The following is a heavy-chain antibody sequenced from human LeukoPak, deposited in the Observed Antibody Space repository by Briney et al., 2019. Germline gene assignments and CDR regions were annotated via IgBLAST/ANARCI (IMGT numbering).Heavy chain of an antibody. CDR2: IYYSGST. D-gene: IGHD3-16*01. J-gene: IGHJ3*02. V-gene: IGHV4-39*01. CDR3: ATLFTPPGAFDI. Sequence: SETLSLTCTVSGGSISSSSYYWGWIRQPPGKGLEWIGSIYYSGSTYYNPSLKSRVTISVDTSKNQFSLKLSSVTAADTAVYYCATLFTPPGAFDIWGQGTMVTVSS. CDR1: GGSISSSSYY.